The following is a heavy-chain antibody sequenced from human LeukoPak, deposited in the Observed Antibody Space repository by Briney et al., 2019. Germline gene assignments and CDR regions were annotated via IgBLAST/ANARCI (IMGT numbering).Heavy chain of an antibody. CDR2: INHSGST. V-gene: IGHV4-34*01. CDR3: AKGRTPTYCSSTSCPRGGYYFDY. Sequence: ETLSLSSAVYGGSLSGAYWCWIPPPPEGGVECTGEINHSGSTNYTPSLKSRVTISVDTSKNTFSLKLSSVTAADTAEYYGAKGRTPTYCSSTSCPRGGYYFDYWGQGTLVTVSS. D-gene: IGHD2-2*01. CDR1: GGSLSGAY. J-gene: IGHJ4*02.